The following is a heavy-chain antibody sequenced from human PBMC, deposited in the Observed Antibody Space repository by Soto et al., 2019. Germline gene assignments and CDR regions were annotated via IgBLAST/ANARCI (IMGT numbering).Heavy chain of an antibody. J-gene: IGHJ4*02. CDR3: AKSGYYYYGSGSDRDAYYFDY. D-gene: IGHD3-10*01. Sequence: QLQLVESGGGVVQPGRSLRLSCAASGFTFSSYGMHWVRQAPGKGLQWVAVISYDGSNKYYADSVKGRFTISRDNSKNTLYLQMNSLRAEDTAVYYCAKSGYYYYGSGSDRDAYYFDYWGQGTLVTVSS. V-gene: IGHV3-30*18. CDR1: GFTFSSYG. CDR2: ISYDGSNK.